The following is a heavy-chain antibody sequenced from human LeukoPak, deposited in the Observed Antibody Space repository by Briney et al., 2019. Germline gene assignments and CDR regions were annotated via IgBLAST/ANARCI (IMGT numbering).Heavy chain of an antibody. Sequence: GGSLRLPCAASGFTVSSNYMSWVRQAPGKGLEWVSVIYSGGSTYYADSVKGRFTISRDNSKNTLYLQMNSLRAEDTAVYYCASEHAGYSSSWYCLDYWGQGTLVTVSS. CDR1: GFTVSSNY. CDR3: ASEHAGYSSSWYCLDY. J-gene: IGHJ4*02. CDR2: IYSGGST. D-gene: IGHD6-13*01. V-gene: IGHV3-53*01.